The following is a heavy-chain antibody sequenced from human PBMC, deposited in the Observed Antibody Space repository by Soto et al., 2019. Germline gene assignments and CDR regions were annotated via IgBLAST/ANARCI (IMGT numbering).Heavy chain of an antibody. CDR2: IIPMIGAV. Sequence: QVQLVQSGAEVKKPGSSVKVSCKASGGTFNSYAISWVRQAPGQGLEWMGGIIPMIGAVNYAQKFQGRVTITADDSTTTAYMELSSLSSEDTAEYYCAKSTPHLSGSEDYWGQGTLVTVSS. D-gene: IGHD1-20*01. CDR1: GGTFNSYA. V-gene: IGHV1-69*12. CDR3: AKSTPHLSGSEDY. J-gene: IGHJ4*02.